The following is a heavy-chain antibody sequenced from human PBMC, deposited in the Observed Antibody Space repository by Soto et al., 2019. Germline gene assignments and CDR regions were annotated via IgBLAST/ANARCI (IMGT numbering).Heavy chain of an antibody. Sequence: LSLTCAVYGGSFSGYYCSWVRQPPGKGLEWIGEISHSGSTNYNSSLESRVTISVDTSKNQLFLKLSSVTAADTAVYYCVRALAAVQEWGQGTPVTV. CDR3: VRALAAVQE. CDR2: ISHSGST. J-gene: IGHJ4*02. CDR1: GGSFSGYY. V-gene: IGHV4-34*01. D-gene: IGHD6-13*01.